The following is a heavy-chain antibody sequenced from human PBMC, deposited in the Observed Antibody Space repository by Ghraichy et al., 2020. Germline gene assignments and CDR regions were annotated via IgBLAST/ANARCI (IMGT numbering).Heavy chain of an antibody. Sequence: GESLNISCAASGFTFSSYWMSWVRQAPGKGLEWVANIKQDGSEKYYVDSVKGRFTISRDNAKNSLYLQMNSLRAEDTAVYYCASSGYYYYFDYWGQGTLVTVSS. CDR2: IKQDGSEK. CDR3: ASSGYYYYFDY. D-gene: IGHD3-22*01. J-gene: IGHJ4*02. CDR1: GFTFSSYW. V-gene: IGHV3-7*03.